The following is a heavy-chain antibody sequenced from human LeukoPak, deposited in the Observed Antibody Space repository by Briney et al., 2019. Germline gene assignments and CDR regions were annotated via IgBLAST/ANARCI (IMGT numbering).Heavy chain of an antibody. V-gene: IGHV3-23*01. J-gene: IGHJ4*02. CDR1: GFIFNNFA. CDR3: VRFRGYSSSWFDFDY. Sequence: PGGSLRLSCAASGFIFNNFAMLWVRQAPGRGLEWVSAIGGSGDDTFYANSVKGRFTISRDNSKSTLYLQINNLRAEDTAVYYCVRFRGYSSSWFDFDYWGQGTLVTVSS. CDR2: IGGSGDDT. D-gene: IGHD6-13*01.